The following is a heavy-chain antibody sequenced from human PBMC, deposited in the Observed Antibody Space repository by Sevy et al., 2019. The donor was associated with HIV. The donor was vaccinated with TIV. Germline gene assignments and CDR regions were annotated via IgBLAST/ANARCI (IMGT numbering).Heavy chain of an antibody. CDR1: GGSISSYY. J-gene: IGHJ6*02. CDR2: IYYSGST. CDR3: ARVSSWYNYYYYDMDV. V-gene: IGHV4-59*01. D-gene: IGHD6-13*01. Sequence: SETLSLTCTVSGGSISSYYWSWIRQPPGKGLEWIGYIYYSGSTNYNPSLKSRVTISVDTSKNQFSLKLSSVTAADTAVYYCARVSSWYNYYYYDMDVWGQGTTVTVSS.